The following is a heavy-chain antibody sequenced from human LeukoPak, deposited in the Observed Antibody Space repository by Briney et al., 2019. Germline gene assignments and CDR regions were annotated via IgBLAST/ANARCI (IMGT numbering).Heavy chain of an antibody. J-gene: IGHJ4*02. CDR1: GFTFGSYS. CDR2: ISSGSRTI. V-gene: IGHV3-48*01. Sequence: GGSLRCSCAGSGFTFGSYSMNWVRQAPGKGLEWISYISSGSRTIYYADSVEGRFTVSRDNAKNSLYLQMRSLRAEDTAVYYCARESITGHRDFDYWGQGTLVTVSS. CDR3: ARESITGHRDFDY. D-gene: IGHD1-20*01.